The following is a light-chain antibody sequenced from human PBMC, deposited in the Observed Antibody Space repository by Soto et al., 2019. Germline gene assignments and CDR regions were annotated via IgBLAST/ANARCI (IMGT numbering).Light chain of an antibody. CDR3: SSYTDSSNYV. J-gene: IGLJ1*01. CDR1: SSDVGGYDY. Sequence: QSALNQPPSAYGSPGQSVTLSCPGTSSDVGGYDYVSWYQHHPGKAPKLTIYQVTNQPSWVSNRFSGSRSGNTASLTISGLQAEDEADYYCSSYTDSSNYVFGTGTKVTVL. CDR2: QVT. V-gene: IGLV2-14*01.